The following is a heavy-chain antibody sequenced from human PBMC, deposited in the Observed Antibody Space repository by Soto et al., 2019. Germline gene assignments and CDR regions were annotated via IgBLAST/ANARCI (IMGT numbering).Heavy chain of an antibody. CDR2: VSANNGHT. Sequence: ASVKVSCKASGFTFGNYGLNWVRQAPGQGLEWMGWVSANNGHTNYAQNLQGRVSMTTDTSTSTAYMELRGLTFDDTAAYYCARDIESVTAKHFFYYYAMDVWGQGTTVTVSS. CDR1: GFTFGNYG. V-gene: IGHV1-18*01. J-gene: IGHJ6*02. CDR3: ARDIESVTAKHFFYYYAMDV. D-gene: IGHD2-8*01.